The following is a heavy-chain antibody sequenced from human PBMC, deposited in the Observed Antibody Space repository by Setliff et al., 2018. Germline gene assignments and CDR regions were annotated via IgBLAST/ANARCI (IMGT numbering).Heavy chain of an antibody. CDR2: IYYNGNT. V-gene: IGHV4-59*11. Sequence: PSETLSLTCTVSGGSISSHYWSWIRQPPGRGLEWIGYIYYNGNTNYSPSLRSRLTISVDTSKNQFSLKLRSVTAADTAVYYCARGGTFRYFDFWGQGAQVTVSS. J-gene: IGHJ4*02. D-gene: IGHD5-12*01. CDR1: GGSISSHY. CDR3: ARGGTFRYFDF.